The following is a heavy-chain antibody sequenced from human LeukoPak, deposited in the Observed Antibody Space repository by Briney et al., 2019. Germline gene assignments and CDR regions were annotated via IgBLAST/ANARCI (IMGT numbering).Heavy chain of an antibody. V-gene: IGHV1-24*01. J-gene: IGHJ4*02. CDR1: GYTITELS. D-gene: IGHD6-13*01. Sequence: ASVKVSCKVSGYTITELSMHWVRQAPGKGLEWMGGFDPEDGETIYAQMFQGIVTVTEDTSTDTAYMELSSLRSEDTAVYYCATDLTHRDSSSWYYFDYWGQGTLVTVSS. CDR2: FDPEDGET. CDR3: ATDLTHRDSSSWYYFDY.